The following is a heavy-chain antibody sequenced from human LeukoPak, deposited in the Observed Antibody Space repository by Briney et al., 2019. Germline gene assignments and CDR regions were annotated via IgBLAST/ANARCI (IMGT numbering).Heavy chain of an antibody. D-gene: IGHD5-18*01. Sequence: ASVKVSCKASGYTLTSYYMHWVRQAPGEGLEWMGIINPSGGSTSYARKFQGRVTMTRDTSTSTVYNELSSLRSEDTTAYYCATDLGYGLDYWGQGTLVTVSS. CDR2: INPSGGST. CDR1: GYTLTSYY. CDR3: ATDLGYGLDY. V-gene: IGHV1-46*01. J-gene: IGHJ4*02.